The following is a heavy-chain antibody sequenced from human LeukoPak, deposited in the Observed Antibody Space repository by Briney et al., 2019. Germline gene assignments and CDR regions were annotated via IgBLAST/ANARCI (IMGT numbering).Heavy chain of an antibody. CDR3: ARRDGYTSYYFDY. CDR2: IRYDGSNK. Sequence: GGSLRLSCAATGFTFSSYGMHWVRQAPGKGLEWVAFIRYDGSNKFYADSVKGRFTISRDNSKNTLYLEMNSLRPEDTAVYYCARRDGYTSYYFDYWGQGTLVTVSS. V-gene: IGHV3-30*02. CDR1: GFTFSSYG. D-gene: IGHD5-24*01. J-gene: IGHJ4*02.